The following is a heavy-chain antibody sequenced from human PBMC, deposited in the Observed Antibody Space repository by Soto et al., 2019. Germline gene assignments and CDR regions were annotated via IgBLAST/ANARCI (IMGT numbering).Heavy chain of an antibody. V-gene: IGHV3-30-3*01. J-gene: IGHJ4*02. D-gene: IGHD6-13*01. CDR2: ISYDGSNK. CDR1: GFTFSSYA. CDR3: ARERIAAAGTVFDY. Sequence: GGSLRLSCAASGFTFSSYAMHWVRQAPGKGLEWVAVISYDGSNKYYADSVKGRFTISRDNSKNTLYLQMNSLRAEDTAVYYCARERIAAAGTVFDYWGQGTLVTVSS.